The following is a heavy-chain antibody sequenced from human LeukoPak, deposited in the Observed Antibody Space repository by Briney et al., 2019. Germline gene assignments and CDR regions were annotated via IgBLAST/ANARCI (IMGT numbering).Heavy chain of an antibody. V-gene: IGHV3-30*01. CDR1: GFTFSSYA. CDR3: ARDFGGQWRVLGYYFDY. CDR2: ISYDGSNK. J-gene: IGHJ4*02. D-gene: IGHD6-19*01. Sequence: GRSLRLSCAASGFTFSSYAMHWVRQAPGKGLEWVAVISYDGSNKYYADSVKGRFTISRDNSKNTLYLQMNSLRAEDTAVYYCARDFGGQWRVLGYYFDYWGQGTLVTVSS.